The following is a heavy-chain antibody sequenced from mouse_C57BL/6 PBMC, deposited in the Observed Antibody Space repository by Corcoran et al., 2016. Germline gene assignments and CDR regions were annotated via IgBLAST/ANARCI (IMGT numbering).Heavy chain of an antibody. J-gene: IGHJ4*01. CDR3: ARWYYYAMDY. V-gene: IGHV1-26*01. CDR1: GYTFTDYY. CDR2: INPNNGGT. Sequence: EVQLQQSGPELVKPGASVKISCKASGYTFTDYYMNWVKQSHGKSLEWIGDINPNNGGTSYNQKFKGKATLTVDKSSSTAYMELRSLTSEDSAVYYCARWYYYAMDYWGLGTSVTVSS.